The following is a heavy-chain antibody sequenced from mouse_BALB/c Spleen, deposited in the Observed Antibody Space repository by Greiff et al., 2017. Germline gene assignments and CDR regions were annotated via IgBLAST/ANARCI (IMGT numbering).Heavy chain of an antibody. D-gene: IGHD1-2*01. V-gene: IGHV5-6-5*01. J-gene: IGHJ4*01. Sequence: EVQLVESGGGLVKPGGSLKLSCAASGFTFSSYAMSWVRQTPEKRLEWVASISSGGSTYYPDSVKGRFTISRDNARNILYLQMSSLRSEDTAMYYCERGSLITTNSGAMDYWGQGTSVTVSS. CDR3: ERGSLITTNSGAMDY. CDR2: ISSGGST. CDR1: GFTFSSYA.